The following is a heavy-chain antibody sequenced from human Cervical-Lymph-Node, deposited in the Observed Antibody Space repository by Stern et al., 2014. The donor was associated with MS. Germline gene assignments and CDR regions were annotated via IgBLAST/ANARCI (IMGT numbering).Heavy chain of an antibody. D-gene: IGHD5-18*01. J-gene: IGHJ4*02. V-gene: IGHV1-2*06. CDR2: INPDSGGT. CDR3: ARDQRGYSYGYVG. Sequence: QVQLMQSGADVKKPGASVKVSCKASGYTFTVYYFHWVRQAPGQGLEWMGRINPDSGGTNYAQQFQGRVTMTWDTSISTAYMELSGLTSDDTAVYYCARDQRGYSYGYVGWGQGTLVTVSS. CDR1: GYTFTVYY.